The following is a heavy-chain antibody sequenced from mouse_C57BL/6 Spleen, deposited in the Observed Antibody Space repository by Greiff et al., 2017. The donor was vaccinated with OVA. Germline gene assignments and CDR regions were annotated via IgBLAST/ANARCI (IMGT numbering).Heavy chain of an antibody. CDR2: ISSGGSYT. CDR3: ARGVSYYFDY. J-gene: IGHJ2*01. Sequence: EVNVVESGGDLVKPGGSLKLSCAASGFTFSSYGMSWVRQTPDKRLEWVATISSGGSYTYYPDSVKGRFTISRDNAKNTLYLQMSSLKSEDTAMFYCARGVSYYFDYWGQGTTLTVSS. CDR1: GFTFSSYG. D-gene: IGHD2-13*01. V-gene: IGHV5-6*01.